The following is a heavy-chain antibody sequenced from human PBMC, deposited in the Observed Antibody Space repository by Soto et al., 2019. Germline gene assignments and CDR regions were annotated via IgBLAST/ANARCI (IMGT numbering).Heavy chain of an antibody. CDR2: IHSTGST. CDR3: ARRADCGSGCYSVYFDS. V-gene: IGHV4-30-4*01. D-gene: IGHD2-21*02. CDR1: GDSISTSDHY. J-gene: IGHJ4*02. Sequence: VQLQESGPGMVRPSQTLSLSCSVSGDSISTSDHYWSWIRQAPGKGLEWIGYIHSTGSTSYSPSLKDRVITSVDMTNNQTALNLRSVTAADTALYYCARRADCGSGCYSVYFDSWGQGTLVSVSA.